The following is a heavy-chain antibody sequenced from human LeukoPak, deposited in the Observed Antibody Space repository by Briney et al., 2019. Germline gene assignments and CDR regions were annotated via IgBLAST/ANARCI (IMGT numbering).Heavy chain of an antibody. Sequence: GGSLRLSCAASGFTFSNSLMHWVRQVPGKGLVWVARIDIDGSTTHYADSVKGRFTISRDNAKNTLCLQMNILRAEDTAVYYCVRDRDGYNYWGQGTLVTVSS. V-gene: IGHV3-74*01. CDR1: GFTFSNSL. J-gene: IGHJ4*02. D-gene: IGHD5-24*01. CDR2: IDIDGSTT. CDR3: VRDRDGYNY.